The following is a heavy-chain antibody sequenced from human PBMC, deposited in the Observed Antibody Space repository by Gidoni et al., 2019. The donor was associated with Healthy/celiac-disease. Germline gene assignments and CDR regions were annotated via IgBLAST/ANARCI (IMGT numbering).Heavy chain of an antibody. D-gene: IGHD4-17*01. V-gene: IGHV3-48*04. J-gene: IGHJ4*02. CDR1: GFTFSSYS. Sequence: EVQLVASGGGLVQPGGSLRLSCAASGFTFSSYSMNWVRQAPGKGLEWVSYISSSSSTIYYADSVKGRFTISRDNAKNSLYLQMNSLRAEDTAVYYCARVHDYGDYEPYFDYWGQGTLVTVSS. CDR3: ARVHDYGDYEPYFDY. CDR2: ISSSSSTI.